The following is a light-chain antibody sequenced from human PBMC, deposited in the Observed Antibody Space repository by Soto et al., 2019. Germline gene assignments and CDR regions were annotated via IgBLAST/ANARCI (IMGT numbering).Light chain of an antibody. J-gene: IGLJ2*01. Sequence: QLVLPQSPSASASLGASVKLTCTLRSGHSSYAIAWHQQQPEKGPRYLMKLNSDGSHSKGDGIPDRFSGSSSGAERYLTISSLQSEDEADYYCQTWGTGVPVFGGGTKLTVL. CDR3: QTWGTGVPV. V-gene: IGLV4-69*01. CDR2: LNSDGSH. CDR1: SGHSSYA.